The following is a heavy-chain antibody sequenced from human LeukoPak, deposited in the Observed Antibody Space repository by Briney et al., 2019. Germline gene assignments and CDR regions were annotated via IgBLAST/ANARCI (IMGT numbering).Heavy chain of an antibody. Sequence: PSETLSLTCAVYGGSFSGYYWSWIRQPPGKGLEWIGEINHSGSTNYNPSLKSRVTISVDTSKNQFSLKLSSVTAADTAVYYCARARRARIVVVPVNIFDPWGQGTLVTVSS. D-gene: IGHD2-2*01. CDR3: ARARRARIVVVPVNIFDP. CDR1: GGSFSGYY. J-gene: IGHJ5*02. CDR2: INHSGST. V-gene: IGHV4-34*01.